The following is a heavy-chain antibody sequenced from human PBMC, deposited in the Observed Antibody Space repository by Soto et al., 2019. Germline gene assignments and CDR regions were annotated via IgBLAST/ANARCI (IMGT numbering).Heavy chain of an antibody. D-gene: IGHD4-17*01. CDR3: ARVGGDYRSAPQGPFDY. V-gene: IGHV3-20*04. Sequence: EVQLVESGGGVVRPGGSLRLSCAVSGFTFDDYGMSWVRQAPGKGLEWVSGINWNGGSTGYADSVKGRFTISRDNAENSLFLQINSLRGEKTALDYWARVGGDYRSAPQGPFDYWGQGALVTVSS. J-gene: IGHJ4*02. CDR1: GFTFDDYG. CDR2: INWNGGST.